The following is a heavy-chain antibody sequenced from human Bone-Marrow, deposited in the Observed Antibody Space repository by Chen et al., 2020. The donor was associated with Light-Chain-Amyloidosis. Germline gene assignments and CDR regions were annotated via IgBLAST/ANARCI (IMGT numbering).Heavy chain of an antibody. CDR1: GYTFTNYW. CDR2: IYPDDSDA. D-gene: IGHD5-12*01. Sequence: EVQLAQSGPEVKKPGESLKISCKGSGYTFTNYWIGWVRQMPGKGLEWMGVIYPDDSDARYSPSFEGQVTISADKSITTAYLQWRSLKASDTAMYYCARRRDGYNFDYWGQGTLVTVSS. J-gene: IGHJ4*02. CDR3: ARRRDGYNFDY. V-gene: IGHV5-51*01.